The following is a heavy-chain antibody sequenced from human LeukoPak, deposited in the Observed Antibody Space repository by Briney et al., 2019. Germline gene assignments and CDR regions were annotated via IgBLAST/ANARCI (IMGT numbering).Heavy chain of an antibody. CDR3: ASGDRHSNSWYFNFNY. Sequence: PRGSLRLSCAASGFTFSSYEMNWVRQAPGKGLEWVAVISYDGTNKYYADSVKGRFTISRDNSKNTLYLQVNSLRAEDTAVYYCASGDRHSNSWYFNFNYWGHGVLVTVSS. CDR2: ISYDGTNK. J-gene: IGHJ4*01. V-gene: IGHV3-30-3*01. D-gene: IGHD6-13*01. CDR1: GFTFSSYE.